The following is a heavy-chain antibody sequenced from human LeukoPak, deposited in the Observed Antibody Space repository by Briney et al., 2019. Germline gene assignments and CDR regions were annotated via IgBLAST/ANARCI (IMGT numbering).Heavy chain of an antibody. Sequence: GGSLRLSCAASGFTFSDYYMSWIRQAPGKGLEWVSYISSSSSTIYYADSVEGRFTISRDNAKNSLYLQMNSLRAEDTAVYYCARDTGLETDFWTGPGAWGQGTMVTVSS. J-gene: IGHJ3*01. CDR1: GFTFSDYY. CDR3: ARDTGLETDFWTGPGA. CDR2: ISSSSSTI. D-gene: IGHD3/OR15-3a*01. V-gene: IGHV3-11*04.